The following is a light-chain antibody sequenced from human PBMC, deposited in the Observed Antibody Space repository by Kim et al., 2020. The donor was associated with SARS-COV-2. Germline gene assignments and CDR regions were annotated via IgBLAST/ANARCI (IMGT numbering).Light chain of an antibody. J-gene: IGLJ2*01. CDR2: QDS. CDR1: KLGDKY. Sequence: VSPGQTASITCSGDKLGDKYACWYQQKPGQSPVLVIYQDSKRPSGIPERFSGSNSGNTATLTISGTQAMDEADYYCQAWDSSTAKFGGGTQLTVL. CDR3: QAWDSSTAK. V-gene: IGLV3-1*01.